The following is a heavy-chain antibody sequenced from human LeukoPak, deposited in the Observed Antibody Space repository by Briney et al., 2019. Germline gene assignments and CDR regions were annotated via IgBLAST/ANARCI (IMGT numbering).Heavy chain of an antibody. CDR3: ARGAPGSYCSGGSCPYFDY. D-gene: IGHD2-15*01. Sequence: ASVTVSCKASGYTFTSYDVNWVRPATGQGLEWMGWVNPNSGHTGYAQKFQGRVTLTTNTSVSTAYMELSSLRSEDTAIYYCARGAPGSYCSGGSCPYFDYWGQGTLVSVSS. CDR1: GYTFTSYD. CDR2: VNPNSGHT. J-gene: IGHJ4*02. V-gene: IGHV1-8*01.